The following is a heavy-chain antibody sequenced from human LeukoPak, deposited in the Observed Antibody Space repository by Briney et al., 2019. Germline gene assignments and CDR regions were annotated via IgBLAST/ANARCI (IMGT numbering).Heavy chain of an antibody. CDR3: ARGVIAGANWFDP. D-gene: IGHD6-13*01. CDR1: GGTFSSCT. V-gene: IGHV1-69*02. J-gene: IGHJ5*02. Sequence: GASVKVSCKASGGTFSSCTISWVRHAPGQGLEWMGMIIPILGIANYAQKFQGRVTITADKSTSTAYMELSSLRSEDTAVYYCARGVIAGANWFDPWGQGTLATVSS. CDR2: IIPILGIA.